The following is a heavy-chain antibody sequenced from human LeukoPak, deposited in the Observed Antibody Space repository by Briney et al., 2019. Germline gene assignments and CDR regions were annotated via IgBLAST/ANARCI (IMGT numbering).Heavy chain of an antibody. V-gene: IGHV4-39*01. CDR3: ARHGALAAAGTTPDY. J-gene: IGHJ4*02. CDR2: MSYIGIT. Sequence: SETLSLTCTGSGGSISSSSYYWGWIRQPPGKGLEWIGSMSYIGITFYNPSLKSRAIISEDTSKNQFSLKLSSVTAADTAVYYCARHGALAAAGTTPDYWGQGALVTVSS. CDR1: GGSISSSSYY. D-gene: IGHD6-13*01.